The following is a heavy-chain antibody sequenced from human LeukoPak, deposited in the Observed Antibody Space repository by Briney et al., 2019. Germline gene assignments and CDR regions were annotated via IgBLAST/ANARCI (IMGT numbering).Heavy chain of an antibody. J-gene: IGHJ6*03. CDR2: INPNSGGT. D-gene: IGHD3-3*01. CDR3: ARISESFGVVIDYYYYYMDV. V-gene: IGHV1-2*06. CDR1: GYTFTGYY. Sequence: ASVKVSCKASGYTFTGYYMHWVRQAPGQGLEWMGRINPNSGGTNYAQKFQGRVTMTRDTSISTAYMELSRLRSDDTAVYYCARISESFGVVIDYYYYYMDVWGKGTTVTVSS.